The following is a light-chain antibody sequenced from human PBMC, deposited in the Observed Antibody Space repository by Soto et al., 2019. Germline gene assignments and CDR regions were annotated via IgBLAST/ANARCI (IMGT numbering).Light chain of an antibody. Sequence: QSALTQPRSVSGSPGQSVTISCTGTSSDVGGYNYVSWYQQHPGKAPKLIIYDVSERPSGVPDRFSGSKSGNTASLTISGLQAEDEADYYCCSYAGSFVVIGGGTKLTVL. CDR3: CSYAGSFVV. J-gene: IGLJ2*01. V-gene: IGLV2-11*01. CDR1: SSDVGGYNY. CDR2: DVS.